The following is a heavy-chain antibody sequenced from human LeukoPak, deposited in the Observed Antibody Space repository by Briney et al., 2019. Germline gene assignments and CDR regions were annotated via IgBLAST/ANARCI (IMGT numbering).Heavy chain of an antibody. J-gene: IGHJ4*02. Sequence: ASVKVSCKASGYTFTSYYMHWVRQAPGQGLEWMGIINPSGGSTSYAQKFQGRVTMTRDTSTSTVYMELSSLRSEDTAVYYCARETGTGTTRGQFDYWGQGTLVTVSS. CDR3: ARETGTGTTRGQFDY. CDR1: GYTFTSYY. D-gene: IGHD4-17*01. V-gene: IGHV1-46*01. CDR2: INPSGGST.